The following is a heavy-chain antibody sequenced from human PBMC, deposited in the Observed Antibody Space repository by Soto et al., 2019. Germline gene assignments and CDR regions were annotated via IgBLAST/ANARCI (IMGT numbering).Heavy chain of an antibody. V-gene: IGHV1-69*04. CDR2: IIPSYDRT. D-gene: IGHD4-17*01. J-gene: IGHJ4*02. CDR3: ARDPSNDYGGDTFDY. Sequence: SVKVSCKASGGTFSSYAIRWVRQAPGQGLEWLGKIIPSYDRTNYAQKFQGRVTVTADTYTTTAYMELSSLRSDDTAVYYCARDPSNDYGGDTFDYWGQGTLVTVSS. CDR1: GGTFSSYA.